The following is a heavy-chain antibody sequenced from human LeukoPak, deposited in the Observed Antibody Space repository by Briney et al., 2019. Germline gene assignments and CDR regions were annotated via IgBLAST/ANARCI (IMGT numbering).Heavy chain of an antibody. D-gene: IGHD5-18*01. CDR2: VYYSGST. Sequence: PSETLSLTCTVSGGSISSYYWSWIRQPPGKGLEWIGYVYYSGSTNYNPSLKSRVTISVDTSKNQFSLKLSSVTAADTAVYYCARALGGYSYGSYYYMDVWGKGTTVTVSS. J-gene: IGHJ6*03. CDR1: GGSISSYY. CDR3: ARALGGYSYGSYYYMDV. V-gene: IGHV4-59*01.